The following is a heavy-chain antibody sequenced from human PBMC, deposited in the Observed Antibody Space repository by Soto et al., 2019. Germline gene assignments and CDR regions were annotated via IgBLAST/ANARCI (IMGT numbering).Heavy chain of an antibody. D-gene: IGHD3-3*02. CDR1: GYTFTSYD. CDR3: ARRNILSKSYYYYGMDV. Sequence: GASVQVSCKASGYTFTSYDINWVRQATGQGLEWMGWMNPNSGNTGYAQKFQGRVTMTRNTSISTAYMELSSLRSEDTAVYYCARRNILSKSYYYYGMDVSCQGPTVSVS. CDR2: MNPNSGNT. J-gene: IGHJ6*02. V-gene: IGHV1-8*01.